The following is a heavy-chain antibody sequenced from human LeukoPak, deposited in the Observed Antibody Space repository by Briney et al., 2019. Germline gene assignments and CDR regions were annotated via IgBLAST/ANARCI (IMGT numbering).Heavy chain of an antibody. CDR2: IWYDGSNK. Sequence: GGSLRLSCAASGFTFSSFGMHWVRQAPGKGLEWVAVIWYDGSNKYYVDSVRGRFTISRDNSKNTLYLQMNSLRAEDTAVYYCARDESSGYLHFDYWGQGTLVTVSS. CDR1: GFTFSSFG. J-gene: IGHJ4*02. V-gene: IGHV3-33*01. D-gene: IGHD3-22*01. CDR3: ARDESSGYLHFDY.